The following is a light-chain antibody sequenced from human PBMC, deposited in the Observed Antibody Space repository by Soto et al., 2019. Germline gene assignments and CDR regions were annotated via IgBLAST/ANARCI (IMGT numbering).Light chain of an antibody. J-gene: IGKJ1*01. CDR1: QSVSSY. CDR3: QQYRSWPRT. CDR2: GAS. V-gene: IGKV3-15*01. Sequence: EIVLTQSPGTLSLSPGERATLSCRASQSVSSYLAWYQQKPGQAPRLLIYGASTRATDMSGTFSGRGSGTEFTLTISNVRPEDFAVYYCQQYRSWPRTFGQGTKVDI.